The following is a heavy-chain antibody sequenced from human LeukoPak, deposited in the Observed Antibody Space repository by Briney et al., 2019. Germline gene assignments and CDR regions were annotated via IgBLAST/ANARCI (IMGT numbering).Heavy chain of an antibody. CDR1: GGTFSSYA. CDR3: ARDISTVTTLII. V-gene: IGHV1-69*05. J-gene: IGHJ4*02. CDR2: IIPIFGTA. D-gene: IGHD4-17*01. Sequence: ASVKVSCKASGGTFSSYAISWVRQAPGQGLEWMGGIIPIFGTANYAQKFQGRVTITTDESTSTAYIALSSLRSEDTAVYYCARDISTVTTLIIWGQGTLVTVSS.